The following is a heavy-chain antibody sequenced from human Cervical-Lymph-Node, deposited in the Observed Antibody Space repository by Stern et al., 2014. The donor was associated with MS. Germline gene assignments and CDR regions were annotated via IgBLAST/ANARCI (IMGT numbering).Heavy chain of an antibody. CDR2: IDWDDSK. J-gene: IGHJ4*02. Sequence: QVTLKESGPTLVKPTQTLTLTCTFSGFSLSTSGVGVGWIRQPPGQALEWLAVIDWDDSKRYSPSLKNRLTITKDTSKNQVVLTMNNMDPVDTATFYCATHAPGVVPAALDYWGQGTLVTVS. CDR1: GFSLSTSGVG. D-gene: IGHD2-2*01. CDR3: ATHAPGVVPAALDY. V-gene: IGHV2-5*02.